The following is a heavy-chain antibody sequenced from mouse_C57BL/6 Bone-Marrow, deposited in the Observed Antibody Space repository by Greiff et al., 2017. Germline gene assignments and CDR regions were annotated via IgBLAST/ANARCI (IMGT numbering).Heavy chain of an antibody. CDR3: ERCYDYDYAMDY. Sequence: VQLQQSGPELVKPGASVKISCKASGYTFTDYNMNWVKQSNGKSLEWIGVINPNYGTTSYNQKFKGKATLTVDQSSSTAYMQLISLTSEDSAVYYCERCYDYDYAMDYWGQGTSVTVSS. J-gene: IGHJ4*01. CDR1: GYTFTDYN. CDR2: INPNYGTT. V-gene: IGHV1-39*01. D-gene: IGHD2-4*01.